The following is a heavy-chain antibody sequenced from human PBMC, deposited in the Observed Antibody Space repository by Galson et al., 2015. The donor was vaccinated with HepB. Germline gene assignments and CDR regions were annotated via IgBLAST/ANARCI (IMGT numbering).Heavy chain of an antibody. V-gene: IGHV3-23*01. CDR2: ISGSGGST. CDR1: GFTFSSYA. CDR3: AKGERCSGGSCYSEFDY. J-gene: IGHJ4*02. Sequence: SLRLSCAASGFTFSSYAMSWVRQAPGKGLEWVSAISGSGGSTYYADSVKGRFTISRDNSKNTLYLQMNSLRAEDTAVYYCAKGERCSGGSCYSEFDYWGQGTLVTVSS. D-gene: IGHD2-15*01.